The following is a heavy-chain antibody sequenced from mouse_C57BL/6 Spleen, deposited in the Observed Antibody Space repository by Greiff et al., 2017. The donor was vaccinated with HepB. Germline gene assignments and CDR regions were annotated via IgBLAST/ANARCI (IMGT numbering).Heavy chain of an antibody. CDR1: GYTFTSYW. J-gene: IGHJ1*03. CDR2: IQPNSGST. CDR3: ARAFYYDYDKDWYFDV. Sequence: QVQLQQPGAELVKPGASVKLSCKASGYTFTSYWMHWVKQRPGQGLEWIGMIQPNSGSTNYNEKFKSKATLTVDKSSSTAYMQLSSLTSEDSAVYYCARAFYYDYDKDWYFDVWGTGTTVTVSS. D-gene: IGHD2-4*01. V-gene: IGHV1-64*01.